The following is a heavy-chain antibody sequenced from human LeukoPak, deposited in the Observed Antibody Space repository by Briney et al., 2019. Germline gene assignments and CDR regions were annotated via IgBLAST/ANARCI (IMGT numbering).Heavy chain of an antibody. CDR1: GFTDRSNH. Sequence: GGALPHSFAASGFTDRSNHMNSVRPAPARGLEWVSVLYAEGGTSYADSVKGRFTVSRDNSKNTVYLQMNSLRVEDTAVYYCARGDRSQAVAGGEFDSWGQGSLVTVSS. J-gene: IGHJ4*02. CDR3: ARGDRSQAVAGGEFDS. V-gene: IGHV3-66*01. CDR2: LYAEGGT. D-gene: IGHD6-19*01.